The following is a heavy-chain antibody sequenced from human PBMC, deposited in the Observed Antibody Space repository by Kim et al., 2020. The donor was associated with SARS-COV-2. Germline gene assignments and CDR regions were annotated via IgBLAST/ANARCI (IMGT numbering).Heavy chain of an antibody. CDR2: ISYDGSNK. V-gene: IGHV3-30*04. D-gene: IGHD3-10*01. J-gene: IGHJ6*02. CDR1: GFTFSSYA. Sequence: GGSLRLSCAASGFTFSSYAMHWVRQAPGKGLERVAVISYDGSNKYYADSVKGRFTISRDNSKNTLYLQMNSLRAEDTAVYYCARDLGFGEDVHYYGMDVWGQGTTVTVSS. CDR3: ARDLGFGEDVHYYGMDV.